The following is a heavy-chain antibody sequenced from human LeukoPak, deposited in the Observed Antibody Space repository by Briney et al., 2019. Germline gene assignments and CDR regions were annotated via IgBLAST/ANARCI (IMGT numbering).Heavy chain of an antibody. J-gene: IGHJ4*02. CDR2: ISGSGGST. V-gene: IGHV3-23*01. CDR3: ARSMVRGVIIN. CDR1: GFTFSSYA. D-gene: IGHD3-10*01. Sequence: GGSLRLSCAASGFTFSSYAMSWVRQAPGKGLEWVSAISGSGGSTYYADSVKGRFTISRDNSKNTLYLQMNSLRAEDTAVYYCARSMVRGVIINWGQGTLVTVSS.